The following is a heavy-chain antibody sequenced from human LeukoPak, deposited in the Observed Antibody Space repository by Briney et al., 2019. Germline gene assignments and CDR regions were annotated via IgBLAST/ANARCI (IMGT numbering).Heavy chain of an antibody. Sequence: GRSLRLSCAASGFTFSSYAMHWVRQAPGKGLEWVSGISGNGISTYYADSVKGRFTISRDNSKNTLYLQMNSLRAEDTAVYYCAERHLSYGDSSPIDYWGQGTLVTVSS. D-gene: IGHD4-17*01. CDR2: ISGNGIST. J-gene: IGHJ4*02. V-gene: IGHV3-23*01. CDR1: GFTFSSYA. CDR3: AERHLSYGDSSPIDY.